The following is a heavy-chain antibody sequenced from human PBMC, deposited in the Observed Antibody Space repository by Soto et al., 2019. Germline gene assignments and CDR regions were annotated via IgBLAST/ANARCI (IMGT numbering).Heavy chain of an antibody. J-gene: IGHJ4*02. CDR3: AYGSGSPAFDY. V-gene: IGHV3-74*01. D-gene: IGHD3-10*01. CDR2: INSDGSST. Sequence: EVQLVESGGGLVQPGGSLRLSCAASGFTFSSYWMHWVRQGPGKGLVWVSRINSDGSSTSYADSVKGRFTISRDNPKNTLYLTMKSLRAADTAVYYCAYGSGSPAFDYWGQGTLVTVSS. CDR1: GFTFSSYW.